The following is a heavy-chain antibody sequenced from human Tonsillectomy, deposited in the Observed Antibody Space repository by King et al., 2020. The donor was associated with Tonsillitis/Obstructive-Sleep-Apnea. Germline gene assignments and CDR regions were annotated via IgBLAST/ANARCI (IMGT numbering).Heavy chain of an antibody. CDR2: IRSKAYGGTT. V-gene: IGHV3-49*04. D-gene: IGHD5-24*01. CDR1: GFTFGDYA. CDR3: TRDRVRMAYFDY. Sequence: VQLVESGGGLVQPGRSLRLSCTASGFTFGDYAMSWVRQAPGKGLEWVGFIRSKAYGGTTEYAASVKGRFTISRDDSKSIAYLQMNSLKTEDTAVYYCTRDRVRMAYFDYWGQGTLVTVSS. J-gene: IGHJ4*02.